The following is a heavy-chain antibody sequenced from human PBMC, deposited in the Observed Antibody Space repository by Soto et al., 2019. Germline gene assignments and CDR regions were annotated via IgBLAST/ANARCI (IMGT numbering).Heavy chain of an antibody. V-gene: IGHV4-59*01. CDR1: GGSISSYY. CDR2: IYYSGST. Sequence: PSETLSLTCTVSGGSISSYYWSWIRQPPGKGLEWIGYIYYSGSTNYNPSLKSRVTISVDTSKNQFSLKLSSVTAADTAVYYCAGVFYYDFWSGYSMYNWFDPWGQGTLVTVSS. D-gene: IGHD3-3*01. CDR3: AGVFYYDFWSGYSMYNWFDP. J-gene: IGHJ5*02.